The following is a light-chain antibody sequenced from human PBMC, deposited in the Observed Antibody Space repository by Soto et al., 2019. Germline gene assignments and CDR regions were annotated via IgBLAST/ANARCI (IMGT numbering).Light chain of an antibody. CDR1: QSVRTY. V-gene: IGKV3-11*01. CDR3: QQRANWPPFT. CDR2: DAS. Sequence: EIVLTQSPATLSLSPGERATLSRRASQSVRTYLAWYQQKRGQAPRLLIYDASNRATGTPVRFSGSGSGTDFTLTISSLEPEDFAVYYCQQRANWPPFTFGQGTRLEI. J-gene: IGKJ5*01.